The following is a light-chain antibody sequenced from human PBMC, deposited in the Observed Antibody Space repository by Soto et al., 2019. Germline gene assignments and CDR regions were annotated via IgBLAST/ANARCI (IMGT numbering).Light chain of an antibody. CDR3: QQYGSSPLT. CDR1: QSVSSSY. J-gene: IGKJ4*01. V-gene: IGKV3-20*01. CDR2: GAS. Sequence: EIVLTQSPGTLSLSPGERATLSCRASQSVSSSYLAWYQQKPGQAPRLLIYGASSRATGIPHRFSGSGSGTDFARNISRLEPEDFVLYYCQQYGSSPLTFGGGTKVEIK.